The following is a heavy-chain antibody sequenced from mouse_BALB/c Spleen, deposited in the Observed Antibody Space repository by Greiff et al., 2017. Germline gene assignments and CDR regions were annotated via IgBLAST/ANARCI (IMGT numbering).Heavy chain of an antibody. Sequence: EVMLVESGGGLVQPGGSLKLSCAASGFTFSSYGMSWVRQTPDKRLELVATINSNGGSTYYPDSVKGRFTISRDNAKNTLYLQMSSLKSEDTAMYYCARERGPDYAMDYWGQGTSVTVSS. V-gene: IGHV5-6-3*01. CDR2: INSNGGST. J-gene: IGHJ4*01. CDR3: ARERGPDYAMDY. CDR1: GFTFSSYG.